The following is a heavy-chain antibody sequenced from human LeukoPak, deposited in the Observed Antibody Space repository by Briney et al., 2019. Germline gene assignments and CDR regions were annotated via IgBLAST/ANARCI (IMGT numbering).Heavy chain of an antibody. Sequence: GGSLRLSSAASGFTFSSYAMNWVRQAPGKGLEWVSGISNSGGSTYYADSVKGRFTISRDNSKNTLYLQMNSLRAEDTAVYYCAKATSSSFDYCGQGTLVTVSS. J-gene: IGHJ4*02. CDR2: ISNSGGST. CDR3: AKATSSSFDY. V-gene: IGHV3-23*01. CDR1: GFTFSSYA. D-gene: IGHD6-6*01.